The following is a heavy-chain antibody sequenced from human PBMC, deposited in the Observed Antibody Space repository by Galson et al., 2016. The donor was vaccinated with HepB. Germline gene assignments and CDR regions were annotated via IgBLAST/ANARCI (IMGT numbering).Heavy chain of an antibody. V-gene: IGHV6-1*01. CDR3: ARAVMLGRGMDV. J-gene: IGHJ6*02. CDR2: TFYRSTWEN. Sequence: CAISGDSVYNNGAAWVWIRQSPSRGLEWLGRTFYRSTWENHYAGSVKNRITISPDTSRNQFPLHLNSVTPEDTAVYYCARAVMLGRGMDVWGQGTTVTVSS. D-gene: IGHD3-10*01. CDR1: GDSVYNNGAA.